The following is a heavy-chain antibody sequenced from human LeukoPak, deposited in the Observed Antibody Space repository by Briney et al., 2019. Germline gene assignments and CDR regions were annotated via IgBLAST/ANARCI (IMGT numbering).Heavy chain of an antibody. D-gene: IGHD2-15*01. CDR3: ARQSLDGGSCYDY. CDR1: GCSFSTFD. J-gene: IGHJ4*02. V-gene: IGHV1-8*01. Sequence: ASVKVSCKASGCSFSTFDINWVRQAPGQGPEWMGWMNPNSGNTGYAQKFQGRVTLTRSTSMTTAYMELSSLRSEDTAVYYCARQSLDGGSCYDYWGQGTPVTISS. CDR2: MNPNSGNT.